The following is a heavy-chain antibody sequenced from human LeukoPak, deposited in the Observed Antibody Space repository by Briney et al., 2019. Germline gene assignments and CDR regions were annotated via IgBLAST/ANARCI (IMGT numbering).Heavy chain of an antibody. V-gene: IGHV1-69*13. D-gene: IGHD1-26*01. CDR1: GGTFSSYA. J-gene: IGHJ4*02. Sequence: ASVKVSCKASGGTFSSYAISWVRQAPGQGLEWMGGIIPIFGTANYAQKFQGRVTITADESTSTAYMELSSLRSEDTAAYYCARSGVRSYAFDYWGQGTLVTVSS. CDR2: IIPIFGTA. CDR3: ARSGVRSYAFDY.